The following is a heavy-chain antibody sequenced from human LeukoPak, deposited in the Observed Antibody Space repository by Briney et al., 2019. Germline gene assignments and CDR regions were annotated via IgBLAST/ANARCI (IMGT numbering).Heavy chain of an antibody. CDR3: GRAGRFGALSNDY. D-gene: IGHD3-10*01. J-gene: IGHJ4*02. Sequence: ASVKVSCKASGYTFTSYYMHWVRQAPGQGLEWMGIINPSGGSTSYAQKFQGRVTMTRDTSTSTVYMELRSLRSDDTAVYYCGRAGRFGALSNDYWGQGTLVTVSS. V-gene: IGHV1-46*01. CDR2: INPSGGST. CDR1: GYTFTSYY.